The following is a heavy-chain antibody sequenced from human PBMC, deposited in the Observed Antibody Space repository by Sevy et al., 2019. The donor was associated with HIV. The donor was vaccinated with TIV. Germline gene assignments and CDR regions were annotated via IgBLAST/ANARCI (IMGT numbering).Heavy chain of an antibody. V-gene: IGHV4-30-2*01. J-gene: IGHJ4*02. CDR3: ARDSGDYPYYFDH. CDR1: GDSISSGIYS. CDR2: IYHTGNT. D-gene: IGHD2-21*02. Sequence: SETLSLTCAVSGDSISSGIYSWNWIRQPPGKGLEWIGYIYHTGNTNYNPSLRSRVTISVETSKNHFSLKLTSVTAADTAVYYCARDSGDYPYYFDHWGQGTLVTVSS.